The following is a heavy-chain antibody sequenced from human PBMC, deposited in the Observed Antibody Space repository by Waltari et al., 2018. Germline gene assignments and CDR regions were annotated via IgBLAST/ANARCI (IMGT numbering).Heavy chain of an antibody. CDR2: IRYDGSNK. CDR3: ANFDPDCTNGVCQDSP. D-gene: IGHD2-8*01. CDR1: GFNFSSYG. J-gene: IGHJ5*02. Sequence: QVQLVESGGGVVQPGGSLRLSCAASGFNFSSYGMHWVRQAPGKGLEWVAFIRYDGSNKYYADSVKGRFTISRDNSKNTLYLQMNSLRAEDTAVYYCANFDPDCTNGVCQDSPWGQGTLVTVSS. V-gene: IGHV3-30*02.